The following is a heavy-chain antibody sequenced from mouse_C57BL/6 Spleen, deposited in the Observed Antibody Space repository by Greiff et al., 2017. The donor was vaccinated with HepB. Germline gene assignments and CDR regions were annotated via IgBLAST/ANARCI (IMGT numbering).Heavy chain of an antibody. Sequence: EVQLQQSGPELVKPGASVKISCKASGYTFTDYYMNWVKQSHGKSLEWIGDINPNNGGTSYNQKFKGKATLTVDKSSSTAYMELSSLTSEDSAVYYCARWGDSSGHWGQGTTLTVSS. CDR3: ARWGDSSGH. V-gene: IGHV1-26*01. CDR2: INPNNGGT. J-gene: IGHJ2*01. CDR1: GYTFTDYY. D-gene: IGHD3-2*02.